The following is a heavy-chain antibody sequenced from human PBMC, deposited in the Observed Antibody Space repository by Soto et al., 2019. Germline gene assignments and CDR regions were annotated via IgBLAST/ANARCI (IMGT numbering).Heavy chain of an antibody. V-gene: IGHV3-23*01. J-gene: IGHJ4*02. Sequence: GGSLRLSCAVSGFTFSNYAMTWVRQAPGKGLEWVSLMSGNGGRIVYADSVKGRFTISRDNSKNTLYLQMNSLRLEDTAVYYCVKDPVSGGSGGAWFDYCGQGTLVTVYS. CDR3: VKDPVSGGSGGAWFDY. CDR1: GFTFSNYA. CDR2: MSGNGGRI. D-gene: IGHD3-10*01.